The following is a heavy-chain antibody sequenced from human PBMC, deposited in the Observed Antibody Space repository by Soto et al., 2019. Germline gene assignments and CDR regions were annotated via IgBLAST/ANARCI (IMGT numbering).Heavy chain of an antibody. CDR2: IYSGGST. V-gene: IGHV3-53*01. J-gene: IGHJ4*02. D-gene: IGHD3-10*01. Sequence: GGSLRLSCAASGFTVSSNYMSWVRQAPGKGLEWDSVIYSGGSTYYADSVKGRFTISRDNSKNTLYLQMNSLKDEDTAVYYCCAQIEFGFDYCGQGTLVTVSS. CDR3: CAQIEFGFDY. CDR1: GFTVSSNY.